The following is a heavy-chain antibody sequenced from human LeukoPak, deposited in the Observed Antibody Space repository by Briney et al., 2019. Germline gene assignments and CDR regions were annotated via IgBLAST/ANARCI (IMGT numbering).Heavy chain of an antibody. CDR2: VNPNTGDT. CDR1: GYTFTGYY. Sequence: ASVKVSCKASGYTFTGYYMHWVRQAPGQGLEWMGCVNPNTGDTNYAQKFQGRVTMTRDTSIGTAYLELSRLRSDDTAVYYCARDQDYRNYVAEYWGQGTLVTVSS. CDR3: ARDQDYRNYVAEY. V-gene: IGHV1-2*02. J-gene: IGHJ4*02. D-gene: IGHD4-11*01.